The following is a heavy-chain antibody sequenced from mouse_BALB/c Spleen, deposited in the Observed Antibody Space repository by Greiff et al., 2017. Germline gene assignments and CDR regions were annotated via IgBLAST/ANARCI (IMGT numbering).Heavy chain of an antibody. CDR3: ARWYGNYGFEAY. D-gene: IGHD2-10*02. V-gene: IGHV3-2*02. CDR2: ISYSGST. J-gene: IGHJ3*01. CDR1: GYSITSDYA. Sequence: EVKLVESGPGLVKPSQSLSLTCTVTGYSITSDYAWNWIRQFPGNKLEWMGYISYSGSTSYNPSLKSRISITRDTSKNQFFLQLNSVTTEDTATYYCARWYGNYGFEAYWGQGTLVTVSA.